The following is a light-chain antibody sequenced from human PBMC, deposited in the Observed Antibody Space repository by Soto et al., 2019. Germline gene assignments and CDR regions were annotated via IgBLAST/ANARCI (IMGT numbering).Light chain of an antibody. CDR2: DVS. J-gene: IGKJ1*01. V-gene: IGKV1-5*01. CDR1: QDVSHW. CDR3: QQNYGFPLT. Sequence: DIQMTQSPSPLSASIGDRVTITCRASQDVSHWLVWYRQKPGEAPNLLIYDVSSPESGVPSRFSGIGSGTEFTLTCTSLQPDDFATYFCQQNYGFPLTFGQGTKAEIK.